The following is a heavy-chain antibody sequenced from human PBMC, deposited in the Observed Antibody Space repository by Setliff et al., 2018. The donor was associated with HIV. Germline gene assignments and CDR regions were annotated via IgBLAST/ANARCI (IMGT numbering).Heavy chain of an antibody. V-gene: IGHV1-69*05. D-gene: IGHD6-13*01. Sequence: ASVKVSCKASGGTFRSYVISWVRQAPGQGLEWMGGIIPMFGTGFYAQKCQGRVTLTTDESRSTAYMELSSLSSEDTAVFDCARVGHSSSHHYYGMDVWGQGTTVTVSS. J-gene: IGHJ6*02. CDR2: IIPMFGTG. CDR3: ARVGHSSSHHYYGMDV. CDR1: GGTFRSYV.